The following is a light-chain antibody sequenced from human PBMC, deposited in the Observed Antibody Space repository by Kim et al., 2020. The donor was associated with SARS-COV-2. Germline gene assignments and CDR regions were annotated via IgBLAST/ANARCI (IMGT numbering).Light chain of an antibody. CDR3: QQYTASPET. CDR1: QSVTTNC. CDR2: GAS. J-gene: IGKJ1*01. Sequence: ENVLTQSPDTLSLSPGERATLSCRASQSVTTNCLAWYQHKTGQAPRLLIYGASSRASGIPDRFSGSGSATDFTLTISTLEPEDFAVYYCQQYTASPETFGQGTKVEIK. V-gene: IGKV3-20*01.